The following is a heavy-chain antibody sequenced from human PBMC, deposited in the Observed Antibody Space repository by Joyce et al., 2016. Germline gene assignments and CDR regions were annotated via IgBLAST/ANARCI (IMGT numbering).Heavy chain of an antibody. V-gene: IGHV3-23*01. J-gene: IGHJ4*02. CDR1: GFTFSSYA. CDR3: ARAPTVTTWVVDS. CDR2: IRGNSDTT. Sequence: EVQLLESGGGLVQPGGSLRLSCAGSGFTFSSYAMTWVRQAPGMGREWVSAIRGNSDTTYYADSVKGRFTISRDNSRNTLYLQMNSLRAEDTAVYYCARAPTVTTWVVDSWGQGTLVTVSS. D-gene: IGHD4-11*01.